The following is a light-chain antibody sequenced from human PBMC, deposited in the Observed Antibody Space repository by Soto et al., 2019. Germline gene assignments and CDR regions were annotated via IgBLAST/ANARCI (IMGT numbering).Light chain of an antibody. V-gene: IGLV1-47*01. CDR2: ANN. J-gene: IGLJ2*01. Sequence: QLVLNQPPSASGTPGQRVTMSCSGRSSNIGSNYVYWYQQLPGTAPKLLIYANNQRPSRVTDRFSGSKSGTSASLAISGLRSEVEADYYCSGWDDSLSGSVVFGGGTKVTLL. CDR3: SGWDDSLSGSVV. CDR1: SSNIGSNY.